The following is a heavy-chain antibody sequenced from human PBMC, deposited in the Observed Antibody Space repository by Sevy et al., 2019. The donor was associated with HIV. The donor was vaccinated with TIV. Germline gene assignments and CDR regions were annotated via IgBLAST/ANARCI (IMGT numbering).Heavy chain of an antibody. J-gene: IGHJ3*02. CDR2: IRSKANSYAT. Sequence: GGSLRLSCAASGFTFSGSAMHWVRQASGKGLEWVGRIRSKANSYATAYAASVKGRFTISRDDSKNTAYLQMNSLKTEDTAVYYCTRHEAAMVDDAFDIWGQGSMVTVSS. D-gene: IGHD5-18*01. CDR1: GFTFSGSA. V-gene: IGHV3-73*01. CDR3: TRHEAAMVDDAFDI.